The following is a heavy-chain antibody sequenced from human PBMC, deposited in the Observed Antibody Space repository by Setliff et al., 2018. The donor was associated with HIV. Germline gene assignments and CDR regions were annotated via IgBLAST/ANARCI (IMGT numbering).Heavy chain of an antibody. CDR3: ARHPREWLVSTPHY. Sequence: ASVKVSCKASGYTFTDYYMHWVKQAPGKGPEWMGRVDPEDGETIYAVKFQGRVTITTDTSTDTAYMELSSLRSEDTAVFYCARHPREWLVSTPHYWGQGTLVTVSS. J-gene: IGHJ4*02. CDR1: GYTFTDYY. V-gene: IGHV1-69-2*01. CDR2: VDPEDGET. D-gene: IGHD3-3*01.